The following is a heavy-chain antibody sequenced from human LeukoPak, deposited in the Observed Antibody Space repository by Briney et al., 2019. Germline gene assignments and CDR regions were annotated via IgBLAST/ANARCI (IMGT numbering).Heavy chain of an antibody. D-gene: IGHD3-22*01. CDR2: INHSGST. V-gene: IGHV4-34*01. Sequence: SETLSLTCAVYGGSFSGYYWSWIRQPPGKGLEWIGEINHSGSTSYNPSLKSRVTISVDTSKNQFSLKLSSVTAADTAVYHCARGGDYYDSSGYSSWGQGTLVTVSS. CDR1: GGSFSGYY. J-gene: IGHJ5*02. CDR3: ARGGDYYDSSGYSS.